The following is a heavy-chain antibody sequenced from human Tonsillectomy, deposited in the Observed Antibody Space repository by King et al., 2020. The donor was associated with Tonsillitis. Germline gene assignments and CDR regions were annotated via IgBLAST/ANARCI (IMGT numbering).Heavy chain of an antibody. CDR3: AREVTGAGWDAFDV. V-gene: IGHV3-30*14. Sequence: VQLVESGGGVVQPGRSLRLSCAASGFTFSDYAMHRVRQGPGKGLEGRALISYDGDKTFSADSVKGRLTISRDNSKNTLFLHLNSLRPEDTAVYYCAREVTGAGWDAFDVWGQGTMVTVSS. CDR1: GFTFSDYA. CDR2: ISYDGDKT. J-gene: IGHJ3*01. D-gene: IGHD7-27*01.